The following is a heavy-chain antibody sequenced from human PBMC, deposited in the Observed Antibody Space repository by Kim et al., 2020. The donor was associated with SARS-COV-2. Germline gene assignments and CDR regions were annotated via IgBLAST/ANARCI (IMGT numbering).Heavy chain of an antibody. CDR3: AKDFPTLAAAVIRHYYG. J-gene: IGHJ6*01. D-gene: IGHD6-13*01. CDR2: ISYDGSNK. CDR1: GFTFSSYG. V-gene: IGHV3-30*18. Sequence: GGSLRLSCAASGFTFSSYGMHWVRQAPGKGLEGVAVISYDGSNKYYADSVKGRFTISRDNSKNTLYLQMNSLRAEDTAVYYCAKDFPTLAAAVIRHYYG.